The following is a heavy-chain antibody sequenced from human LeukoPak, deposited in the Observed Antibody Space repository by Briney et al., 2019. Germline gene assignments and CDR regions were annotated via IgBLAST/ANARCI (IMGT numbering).Heavy chain of an antibody. CDR1: GYTFTSYG. V-gene: IGHV1-8*02. D-gene: IGHD2-2*01. Sequence: ASVKVSCKASGYTFTSYGISWVRQATGQGLEWMGWMNPNSGNTGYAQKFQGRVTMTRNTSISTAYMELSSLRSEDTAVYYCARVGYVRYQALGYWGQGTLVTVSS. CDR3: ARVGYVRYQALGY. J-gene: IGHJ4*02. CDR2: MNPNSGNT.